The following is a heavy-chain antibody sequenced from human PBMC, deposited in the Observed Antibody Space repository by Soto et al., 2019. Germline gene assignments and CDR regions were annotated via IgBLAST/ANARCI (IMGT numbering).Heavy chain of an antibody. CDR2: ISAYNGNT. V-gene: IGHV1-18*01. CDR1: GYTFTSYG. D-gene: IGHD1-26*01. CDR3: ARGAYSGSPGPSDGMDV. Sequence: ASVKVSCKASGYTFTSYGISWVRQAPGQGLEWMGWISAYNGNTNCAQKLQGRVTMTTDTSTSTAYMELRSLRSDDTAVYYCARGAYSGSPGPSDGMDVWGQGTTVTVSS. J-gene: IGHJ6*02.